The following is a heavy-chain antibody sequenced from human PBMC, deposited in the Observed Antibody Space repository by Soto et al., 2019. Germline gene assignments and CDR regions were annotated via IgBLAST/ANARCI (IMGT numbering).Heavy chain of an antibody. V-gene: IGHV3-7*01. Sequence: EVQLVESGGGLVQPGGSLRLSCAAPGFTFSSYWMSWVRQAPGKGLEWVANIKQDGSEKYYVDSVKGRFTISIDNAKNSLYLQMNSLRAEDTAVYYCARAGGLYYYDSSGYWFDPWGQGTLVTVSS. CDR3: ARAGGLYYYDSSGYWFDP. CDR1: GFTFSSYW. J-gene: IGHJ5*02. D-gene: IGHD3-22*01. CDR2: IKQDGSEK.